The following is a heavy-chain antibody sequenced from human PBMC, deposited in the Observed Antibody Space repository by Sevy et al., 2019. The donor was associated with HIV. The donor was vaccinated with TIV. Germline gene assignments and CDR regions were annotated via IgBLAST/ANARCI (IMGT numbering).Heavy chain of an antibody. V-gene: IGHV1-2*02. CDR2: INSAGT. J-gene: IGHJ5*02. CDR3: ATSANLDTSWFDP. Sequence: ASVKVSCKTSGSTFSDDYIHWVRQAPGERLEWMGWINSAGTNYAETFQGRVTMTRDASITTAYMELNSLRSDDTATYYCATSANLDTSWFDPGARELRSPSPQ. CDR1: GSTFSDDY. D-gene: IGHD1-1*01.